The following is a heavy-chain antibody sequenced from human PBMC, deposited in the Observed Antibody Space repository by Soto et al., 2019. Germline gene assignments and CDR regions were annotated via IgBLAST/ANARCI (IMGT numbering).Heavy chain of an antibody. Sequence: SETLSLTCTVSGGSISSYYWSWIRQPPGKGLEWIGYIYYSGSTNYNPSLKSRVTISVDTSKNQFSLKLSSVTAADTAVYYCARDHAYYDFWSGYSRPYYYYGMDVWGQGTTVTVS. CDR1: GGSISSYY. V-gene: IGHV4-59*01. CDR2: IYYSGST. CDR3: ARDHAYYDFWSGYSRPYYYYGMDV. J-gene: IGHJ6*02. D-gene: IGHD3-3*01.